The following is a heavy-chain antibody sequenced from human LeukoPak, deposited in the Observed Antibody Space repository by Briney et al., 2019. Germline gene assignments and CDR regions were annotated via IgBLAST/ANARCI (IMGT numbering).Heavy chain of an antibody. Sequence: SETLSLTCTVSSGSISTSNYYWGWVRQPPGKALEWIGNIFYSGSTYYSPSLKSRVTISVDTSKNQFSLKLSSVTAADTAVYYCARRKLQITMVRGVYYFDYWGQGTLVTVSS. CDR3: ARRKLQITMVRGVYYFDY. CDR2: IFYSGST. CDR1: SGSISTSNYY. D-gene: IGHD3-10*01. V-gene: IGHV4-39*07. J-gene: IGHJ4*02.